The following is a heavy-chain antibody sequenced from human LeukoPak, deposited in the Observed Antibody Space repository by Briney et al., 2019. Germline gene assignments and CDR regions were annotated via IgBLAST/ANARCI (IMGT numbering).Heavy chain of an antibody. CDR2: LYYGGSI. J-gene: IGHJ4*02. CDR1: GGAITGSSYY. CDR3: ARQYYDSTGYYYFDY. Sequence: SETLSLTCTGSGGAITGSSYYWGWIRQSPGKGLEWIGSLYYGGSIYYNTPLKSRVSMSADTSKNQFSLKLNSLTAADRAVYYCARQYYDSTGYYYFDYWDQGTLVTVSS. D-gene: IGHD3-22*01. V-gene: IGHV4-39*01.